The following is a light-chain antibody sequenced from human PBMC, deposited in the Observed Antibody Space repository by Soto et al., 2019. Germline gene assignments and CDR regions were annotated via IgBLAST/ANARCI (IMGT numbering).Light chain of an antibody. CDR1: QTVSSN. J-gene: IGKJ4*01. CDR3: QQYNNWRLT. CDR2: GAS. V-gene: IGKV3-15*01. Sequence: EIVMTQSPATLSVSPGEGATLSCRASQTVSSNLAWYQQKPGQAPRLLISGASARAPGIPARFSGSGSGTDFTLSVSSLQSEDFAIYYCQQYNNWRLTFGGGTTVELK.